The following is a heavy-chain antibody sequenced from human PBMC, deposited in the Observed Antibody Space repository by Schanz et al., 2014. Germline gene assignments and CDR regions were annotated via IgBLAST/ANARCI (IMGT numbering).Heavy chain of an antibody. CDR2: IKSKTDGETT. V-gene: IGHV3-15*01. Sequence: EVQLVQSGGGLVQPGGSLRLSCAASTSIFNHAWMSWVRQAPGKGLEWLGRIKSKTDGETTDYAAPVKGRFSISRDDSQSTLYLQMNSLKIEDTAVYYCATASSPVREAGAGSSFHLWGQGTLVTDSP. CDR1: TSIFNHAW. D-gene: IGHD6-13*01. J-gene: IGHJ5*02. CDR3: ATASSPVREAGAGSSFHL.